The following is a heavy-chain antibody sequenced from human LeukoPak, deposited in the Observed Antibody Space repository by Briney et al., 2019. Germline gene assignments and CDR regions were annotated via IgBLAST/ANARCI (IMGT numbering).Heavy chain of an antibody. J-gene: IGHJ4*02. Sequence: GGSLRLSCAASGFPFDRYWMSWVRLAPGKVLEWVANIKHDGSEKTFVDSVKGRFTISRDNAENSLYLQMNSLRAEDTAVYYCARQPIYEAYFDFWGQGTLVTVSS. CDR1: GFPFDRYW. CDR2: IKHDGSEK. CDR3: ARQPIYEAYFDF. D-gene: IGHD3-16*01. V-gene: IGHV3-7*01.